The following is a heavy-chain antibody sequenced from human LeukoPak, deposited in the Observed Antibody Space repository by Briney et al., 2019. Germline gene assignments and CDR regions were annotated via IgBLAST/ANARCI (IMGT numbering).Heavy chain of an antibody. D-gene: IGHD1-26*01. V-gene: IGHV3-74*01. CDR1: GFTLSSYW. CDR2: INADGSAT. CDR3: VRENGAYCEFDY. J-gene: IGHJ4*02. Sequence: GGSLRLSCAASGFTLSSYWMHWVRQAPGEGLVWVSCINADGSATNYADPVKGRITISRDNAQNTLSLQMNSLRAEDTAVYYCVRENGAYCEFDYWGQGTLVTVSS.